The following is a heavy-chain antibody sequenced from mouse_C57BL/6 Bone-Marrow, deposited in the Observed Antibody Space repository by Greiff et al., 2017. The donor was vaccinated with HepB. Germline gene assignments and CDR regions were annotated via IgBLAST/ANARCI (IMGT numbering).Heavy chain of an antibody. Sequence: VQLQQPGAELVKPGASVKLSCKASGYTFTSYWMQWVKQRPGQGLEWIGEIDPSDSYTNYNQKFKGKATLTVDTSSSTAYMQLSSLTSEDSAVYDCARKLITTVVATDYWGQGTTLTVSS. CDR3: ARKLITTVVATDY. D-gene: IGHD1-1*01. CDR2: IDPSDSYT. CDR1: GYTFTSYW. V-gene: IGHV1-50*01. J-gene: IGHJ2*01.